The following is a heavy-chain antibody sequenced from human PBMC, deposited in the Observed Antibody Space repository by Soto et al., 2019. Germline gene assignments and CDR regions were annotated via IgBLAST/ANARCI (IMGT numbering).Heavy chain of an antibody. CDR1: GGSISSYY. CDR3: ARQDILTGYFFDY. Sequence: SETLSLTCTVYGGSISSYYWSWIRQPPGKGLEWIGYIYYSGSTNYNPSLKSRVTISVDTSKNQFSLKLSSVTAADTAVYYCARQDILTGYFFDYWGQGTVVTVS. J-gene: IGHJ4*02. D-gene: IGHD3-9*01. CDR2: IYYSGST. V-gene: IGHV4-59*08.